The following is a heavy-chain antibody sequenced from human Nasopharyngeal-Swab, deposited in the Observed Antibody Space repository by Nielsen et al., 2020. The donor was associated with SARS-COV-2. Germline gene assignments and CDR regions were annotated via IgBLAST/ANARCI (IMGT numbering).Heavy chain of an antibody. D-gene: IGHD6-13*01. V-gene: IGHV3-23*01. Sequence: GGSLRLSCAASGFTFNDYAMSWVRQAPGKGLEWVSAISGSGGSTYYADSVKGRFTISRDNSKNTLYLQMNSLRAEDTAVYYCIAAAGTGSFDYWGQGTLVTVSS. CDR1: GFTFNDYA. CDR2: ISGSGGST. J-gene: IGHJ4*02. CDR3: IAAAGTGSFDY.